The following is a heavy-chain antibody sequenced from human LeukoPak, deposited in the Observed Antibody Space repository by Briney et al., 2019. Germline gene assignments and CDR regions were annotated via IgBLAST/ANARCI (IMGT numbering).Heavy chain of an antibody. Sequence: GGSLRLSCAASGFTVSSNYMSWVRQAPVKGLEWVSVIYSGGSTYYADSVKGRFTISRDNSKNTLYLQMNSLRAEDTAVYYCAREGYYDSSGYDYWGQGTLVTVSS. CDR2: IYSGGST. CDR1: GFTVSSNY. D-gene: IGHD3-22*01. J-gene: IGHJ4*02. CDR3: AREGYYDSSGYDY. V-gene: IGHV3-66*01.